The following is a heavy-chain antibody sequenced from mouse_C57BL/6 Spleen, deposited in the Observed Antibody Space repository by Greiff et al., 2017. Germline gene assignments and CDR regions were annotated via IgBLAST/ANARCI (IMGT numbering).Heavy chain of an antibody. V-gene: IGHV1-64*01. CDR2: IHPNSGST. CDR3: ASEGVIYDGRSYFDY. J-gene: IGHJ2*01. CDR1: GYTFTSYW. Sequence: QVQLKQPGAELVKPGASVKLSCKASGYTFTSYWMHWVKQRPGQGLEWIGMIHPNSGSTNYNEKFKSKATLTVDKSSSTAYMQLSSLPSVDSAGYYCASEGVIYDGRSYFDYWGQVTTLTVSS. D-gene: IGHD2-3*01.